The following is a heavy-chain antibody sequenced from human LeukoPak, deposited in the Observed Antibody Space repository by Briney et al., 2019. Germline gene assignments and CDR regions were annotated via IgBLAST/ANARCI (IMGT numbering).Heavy chain of an antibody. CDR3: AKDCCGGVSDY. D-gene: IGHD2-21*01. Sequence: PGGSLRLSCAASGFTFSNYGLHWVRQAPGKGLEWVAVTSYDGSNKYYADSVKGRFTISRDNSKNTLYLQMNSLRAEDTAVYYCAKDCCGGVSDYWGQGTLVTVSS. CDR2: TSYDGSNK. CDR1: GFTFSNYG. V-gene: IGHV3-30*18. J-gene: IGHJ4*02.